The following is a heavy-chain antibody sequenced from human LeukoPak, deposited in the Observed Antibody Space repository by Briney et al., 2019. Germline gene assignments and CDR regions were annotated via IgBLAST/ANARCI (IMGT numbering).Heavy chain of an antibody. D-gene: IGHD4-11*01. J-gene: IGHJ6*02. CDR1: GFPFSSYA. Sequence: GGSLRLSCAASGFPFSSYAMSWVRQAPGKGLEWVSAISGSGDSTYYADSVKGRFTISRDSSQNTLYLQMNSLRAEDTALYYCAKANSNQYYYFYGMDVWGQGTTVIVSS. CDR3: AKANSNQYYYFYGMDV. CDR2: ISGSGDST. V-gene: IGHV3-23*01.